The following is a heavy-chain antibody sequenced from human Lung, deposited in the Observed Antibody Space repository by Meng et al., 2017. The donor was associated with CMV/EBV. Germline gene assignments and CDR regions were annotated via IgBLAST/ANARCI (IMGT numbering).Heavy chain of an antibody. CDR1: GFTFSHSW. V-gene: IGHV3-74*01. CDR2: INTDGTTI. Sequence: GEXXKISCAASGFTFSHSWMHWVRQAPGKGLVWVSVINTDGTTINYADSAKGRFTISRDNAKNTLYLQMDSLRADDTALYYCARKRTNWRGPVFDYWGQGXLVTVSS. D-gene: IGHD2-8*01. J-gene: IGHJ4*02. CDR3: ARKRTNWRGPVFDY.